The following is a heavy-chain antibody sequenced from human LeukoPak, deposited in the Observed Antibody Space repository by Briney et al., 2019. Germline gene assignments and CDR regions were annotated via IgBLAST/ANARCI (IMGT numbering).Heavy chain of an antibody. Sequence: ASVKVSCKASGYTFTTYDINWVRQAPGQGLEWMGWINPNSGGTNYAQKFQGRVTMTRDTSISTAYMELSRLRSDDTAVYYCARDWTYGDYPPYYYYGMDVWGQGTTVTVSS. D-gene: IGHD4-17*01. CDR2: INPNSGGT. J-gene: IGHJ6*02. CDR1: GYTFTTYD. V-gene: IGHV1-2*02. CDR3: ARDWTYGDYPPYYYYGMDV.